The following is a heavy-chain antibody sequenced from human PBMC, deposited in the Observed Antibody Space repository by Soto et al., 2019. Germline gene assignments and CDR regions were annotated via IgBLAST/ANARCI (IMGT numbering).Heavy chain of an antibody. V-gene: IGHV4-39*01. D-gene: IGHD3-10*01. CDR1: GGSISSYY. J-gene: IGHJ6*02. CDR3: ARHTDYGSGSYYNWEEIIPSYYYYYGMDV. Sequence: SETLSLTCTVSGGSISSYYWGWIRQPPGKGLEWIGSIYYSGSIYYNPSLKSRVTISVDTSKNQFSLKLSSVTAADTAVYYCARHTDYGSGSYYNWEEIIPSYYYYYGMDVWGQGTTVTVSS. CDR2: IYYSGSI.